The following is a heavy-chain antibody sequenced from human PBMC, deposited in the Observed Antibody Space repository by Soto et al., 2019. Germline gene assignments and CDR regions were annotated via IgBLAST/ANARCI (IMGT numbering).Heavy chain of an antibody. V-gene: IGHV4-34*01. CDR1: GGSFSGYY. CDR3: ASRTGNYGSGSLPVHRWLDP. J-gene: IGHJ5*02. D-gene: IGHD3-10*01. CDR2: INHSGST. Sequence: SETLSLTCAVYGGSFSGYYWSWIRQPPGKGLEWIGEINHSGSTNYNPSLKSRVTISVDTSKNQFSLKLSSVTTADTAVYYCASRTGNYGSGSLPVHRWLDPWGQGTLVTVSS.